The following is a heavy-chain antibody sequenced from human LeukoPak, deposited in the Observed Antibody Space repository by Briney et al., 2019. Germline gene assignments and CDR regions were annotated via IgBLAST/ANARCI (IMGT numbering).Heavy chain of an antibody. Sequence: PSETLSLTCTVSGGSISSGSYYWSWIRQPAGKGLEWIGRIYTSGSTNYNPSLKSRVTISVDTSKNQFSLKLSSVTAADTAVYYCARDSHITMIVVPFDIWGQGTMVTVSS. CDR2: IYTSGST. V-gene: IGHV4-61*02. CDR3: ARDSHITMIVVPFDI. J-gene: IGHJ3*02. D-gene: IGHD3-22*01. CDR1: GGSISSGSYY.